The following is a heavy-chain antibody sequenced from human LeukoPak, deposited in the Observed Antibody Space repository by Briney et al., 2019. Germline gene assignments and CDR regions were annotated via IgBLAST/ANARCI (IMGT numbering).Heavy chain of an antibody. J-gene: IGHJ6*03. CDR1: GGSISSYY. V-gene: IGHV4-59*12. D-gene: IGHD3-10*01. CDR3: AKIKMVRGVSSLSYYYYMDV. CDR2: IYYSGST. Sequence: SETLSLTCTVSGGSISSYYWSWIRQPPGKGLEWIGYIYYSGSTNYNPSLKSRVTMSVDTSKNQFSLKLSSVTAADTAVYYCAKIKMVRGVSSLSYYYYMDVWGKGTTVTISS.